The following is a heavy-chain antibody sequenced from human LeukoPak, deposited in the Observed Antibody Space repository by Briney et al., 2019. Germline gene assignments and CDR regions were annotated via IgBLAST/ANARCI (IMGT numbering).Heavy chain of an antibody. CDR1: GGSISSYY. J-gene: IGHJ4*02. V-gene: IGHV4-59*01. Sequence: SETLSLTCTVSGGSISSYYWSWIRQPPGKGLEWIGYIYYSGSTNYNPSLKSRVTISVDTSKNQFSLKLSSVTAADTAVYYCARDGRLGTPDYWGQGTLVTVSS. CDR3: ARDGRLGTPDY. CDR2: IYYSGST.